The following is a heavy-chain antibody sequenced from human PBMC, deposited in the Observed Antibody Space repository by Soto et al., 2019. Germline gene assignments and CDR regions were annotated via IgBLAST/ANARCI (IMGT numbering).Heavy chain of an antibody. V-gene: IGHV1-69*13. J-gene: IGHJ6*04. CDR2: IIPIFGTA. Sequence: SEKVSCMASGGTFCSYAISWVRQAPGQGLEWMGGIIPIFGTANYAQKFQGRVTITADESTSTAYMELSSLRSEDTAVYYCARATVVPAAIGSYYGMNVWHKVTTVTFSS. CDR3: ARATVVPAAIGSYYGMNV. D-gene: IGHD2-2*02. CDR1: GGTFCSYA.